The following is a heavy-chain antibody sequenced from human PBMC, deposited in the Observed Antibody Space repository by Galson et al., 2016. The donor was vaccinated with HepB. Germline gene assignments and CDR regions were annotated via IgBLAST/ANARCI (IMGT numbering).Heavy chain of an antibody. J-gene: IGHJ4*02. V-gene: IGHV3-7*03. CDR2: INQDGYDK. D-gene: IGHD3-10*01. CDR1: GFTFSSYW. CDR3: ARGARGF. Sequence: SLRLSCAGSGFTFSSYWMSWVRQAPGKGLEWVANINQDGYDKYYVDSVKGRFTISRDNSQKSLYLQMNSLRVEDTAVYFCARGARGFGGQGTLVTVSS.